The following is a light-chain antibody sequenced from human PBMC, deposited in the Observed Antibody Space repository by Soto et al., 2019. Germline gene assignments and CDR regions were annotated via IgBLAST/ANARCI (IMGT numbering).Light chain of an antibody. CDR2: VEGNGNY. CDR3: ETWDSNTWV. V-gene: IGLV4-60*02. CDR1: SGHSTYI. J-gene: IGLJ3*02. Sequence: QLVLTQSSSASASLGSSVKLTCTLSSGHSTYIIAWYQQQPGKAPRNLMKVEGNGNYDMGTGVPDRFSGSSSGADRYLTISNLQFEDEAHYYCETWDSNTWVFGGGTKLTVL.